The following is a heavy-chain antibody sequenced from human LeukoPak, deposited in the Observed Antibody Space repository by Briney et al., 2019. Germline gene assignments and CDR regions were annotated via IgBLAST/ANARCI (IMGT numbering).Heavy chain of an antibody. J-gene: IGHJ5*02. V-gene: IGHV1-18*04. D-gene: IGHD1-14*01. CDR1: GYTFTGYY. Sequence: ASVKVSCKASGYTFTGYYMHWVRQAPGQGLEWMGWISVYNGNTNYAQKLQGRVTMTTDTSTSTAYMELRSLRSDDTAVYYCARDRLSPGPDGNWFDPWGQGTLVIVSS. CDR2: ISVYNGNT. CDR3: ARDRLSPGPDGNWFDP.